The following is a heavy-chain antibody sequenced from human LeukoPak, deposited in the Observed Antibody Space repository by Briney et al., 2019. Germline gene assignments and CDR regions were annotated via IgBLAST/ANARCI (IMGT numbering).Heavy chain of an antibody. J-gene: IGHJ4*02. Sequence: GGSLRLSCEASGFTFSAYAMTWVRQAPGKGLEWVGRTRNKANSYTTEYAASVKGRFTISRDDSKNSLYLQMNSLKTEDTAVYYCARGGDWTDYWGQGTLVTVSS. CDR2: TRNKANSYTT. CDR1: GFTFSAYA. D-gene: IGHD2-21*02. V-gene: IGHV3-72*01. CDR3: ARGGDWTDY.